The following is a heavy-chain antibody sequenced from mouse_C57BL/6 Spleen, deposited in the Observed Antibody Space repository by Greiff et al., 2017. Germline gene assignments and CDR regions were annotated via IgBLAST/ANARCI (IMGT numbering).Heavy chain of an antibody. CDR2: IYPSDSET. V-gene: IGHV1-61*01. D-gene: IGHD2-2*01. Sequence: QVQLQQPGAELVRPGSSVKLSCKASGYTFTSYWMDWVKQRPGQGLEWIGNIYPSDSETHYNQKFKDKATLTVDKSSSTAYMQLSSLTSEDSAVYYCAREGIMGGYPDFDYWGQGTTLTVSS. CDR3: AREGIMGGYPDFDY. CDR1: GYTFTSYW. J-gene: IGHJ2*01.